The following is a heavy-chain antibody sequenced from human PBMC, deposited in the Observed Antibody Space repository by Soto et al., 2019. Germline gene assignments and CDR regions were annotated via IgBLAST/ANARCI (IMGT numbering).Heavy chain of an antibody. CDR1: GYSFTSYW. D-gene: IGHD3-22*01. J-gene: IGHJ5*02. CDR2: IDPSDSYT. CDR3: ARHRQYYYDSSGLYWFDT. V-gene: IGHV5-10-1*01. Sequence: PGESLKISCKGSGYSFTSYWISWVRQMPGKGLEWMGRIDPSDSYTNYSPSFQGHVTISADKSISTAYLQWSSLKASDTAMYYCARHRQYYYDSSGLYWFDTWGQGTLVTVSS.